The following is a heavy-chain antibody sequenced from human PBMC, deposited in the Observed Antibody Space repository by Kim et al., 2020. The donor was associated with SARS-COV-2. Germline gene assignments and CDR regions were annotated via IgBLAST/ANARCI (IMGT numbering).Heavy chain of an antibody. D-gene: IGHD6-13*01. J-gene: IGHJ4*02. CDR2: SNSDGSNT. Sequence: GGSLRLSCAAPGFTFSTSWMHWVRLAPGKGLMWVSHSNSDGSNTRYADSVKGRFTISRDNANNTLYLQMNSLRAEDTAVYFCARIAAGFPFWGQGTLVTVSS. CDR3: ARIAAGFPF. V-gene: IGHV3-74*01. CDR1: GFTFSTSW.